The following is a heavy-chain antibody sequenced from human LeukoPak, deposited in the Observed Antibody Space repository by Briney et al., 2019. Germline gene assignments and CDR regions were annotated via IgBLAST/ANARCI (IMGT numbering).Heavy chain of an antibody. Sequence: ASVTVSCKASGYTFTSYDINWVRQATGQGLEWMGWMNPNSGNTGYAQKFQGRVTITRNTSISTAYMELSSLRSEDTAVYYCARGPSIAAAGRGDDYWGQGTLVTVSS. CDR3: ARGPSIAAAGRGDDY. CDR1: GYTFTSYD. V-gene: IGHV1-8*03. D-gene: IGHD6-13*01. CDR2: MNPNSGNT. J-gene: IGHJ4*02.